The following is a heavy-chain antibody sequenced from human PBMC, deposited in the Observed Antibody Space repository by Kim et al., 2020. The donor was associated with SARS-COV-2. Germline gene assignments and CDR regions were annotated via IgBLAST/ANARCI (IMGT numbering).Heavy chain of an antibody. CDR2: IYYSGST. D-gene: IGHD3-22*01. CDR3: ARRTYYYDSSGSRGVYYFDN. J-gene: IGHJ4*02. Sequence: SETLSLTCTVSGGSISSSSYYWGWIRQPPGKGLEWIGSIYYSGSTYYNPSLKSRVTISVDTSKNQFSLKLSSVTAADTAVYYCARRTYYYDSSGSRGVYYFDNWGKETLFPSPQ. V-gene: IGHV4-39*01. CDR1: GGSISSSSYY.